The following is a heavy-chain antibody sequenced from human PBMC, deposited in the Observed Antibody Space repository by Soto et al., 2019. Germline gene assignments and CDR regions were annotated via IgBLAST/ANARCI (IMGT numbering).Heavy chain of an antibody. J-gene: IGHJ6*02. CDR1: RFTFSNYW. CDR2: INQDGSEK. CDR3: ARDLGRTLGGLDYCMDV. Sequence: EVQLVESGADLVQPGGSLRLSCAASRFTFSNYWMTWVRQAPGKGLEWVANINQDGSEKYYVDSVKGRFTISRDNSNNSLSPELYCVSVVDTAVYYCARDLGRTLGGLDYCMDVWGQGTTVTVSS. D-gene: IGHD2-15*01. V-gene: IGHV3-7*01.